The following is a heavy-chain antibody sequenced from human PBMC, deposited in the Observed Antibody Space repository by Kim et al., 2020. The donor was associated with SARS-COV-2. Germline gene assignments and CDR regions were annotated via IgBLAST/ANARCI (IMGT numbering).Heavy chain of an antibody. D-gene: IGHD2-15*01. J-gene: IGHJ4*02. CDR1: GFTFSSYW. CDR2: TNKDGSST. CDR3: SEGVVAGSTMVH. Sequence: GGSLRLSCAASGFTFSSYWMHWVRQAPGKGLVWVSGTNKDGSSTYYADSVKGRFTISRDNAKNTLYLQMNTLRVEDTAVYYCSEGVVAGSTMVHWGQGTRVPVPS. V-gene: IGHV3-74*01.